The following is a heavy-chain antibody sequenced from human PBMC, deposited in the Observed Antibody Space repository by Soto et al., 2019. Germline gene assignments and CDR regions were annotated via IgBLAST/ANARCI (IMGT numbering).Heavy chain of an antibody. CDR1: GFTFSSYT. J-gene: IGHJ4*02. CDR2: ISEGGAIT. CDR3: AKAQYTGISKTLDY. Sequence: EVHLLESGGGLVQPGGSLRLSCVASGFTFSSYTMYWVRQVPGKGLEWVSDISEGGAITHYADSVKGRFTISRDDPKSRLYLQMHTLRGDDTAVYYCAKAQYTGISKTLDYWGQGTLVTVST. V-gene: IGHV3-23*01. D-gene: IGHD1-26*01.